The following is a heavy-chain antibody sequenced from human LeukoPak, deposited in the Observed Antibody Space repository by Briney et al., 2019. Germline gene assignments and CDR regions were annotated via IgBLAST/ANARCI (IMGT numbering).Heavy chain of an antibody. CDR2: ISAYNGNT. CDR1: GGTFSSYA. CDR3: ARAVYFDWLFYGDY. D-gene: IGHD3-9*01. J-gene: IGHJ4*02. Sequence: ASVKVSCKASGGTFSSYAISWVRQAPGQGLEWMGWISAYNGNTNYAQKLQGRVTMTTDTSTSTAYMELRSLRSDDTAVYYCARAVYFDWLFYGDYWGQGTLVTVSS. V-gene: IGHV1-18*01.